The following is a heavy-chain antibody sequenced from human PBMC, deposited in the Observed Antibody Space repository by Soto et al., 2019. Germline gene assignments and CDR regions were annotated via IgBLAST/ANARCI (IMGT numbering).Heavy chain of an antibody. J-gene: IGHJ4*02. CDR3: ARENDYRGPLDH. D-gene: IGHD4-4*01. Sequence: QVQLVQSGAEVKKPGSSVKVSCKASGGTFSSYTISWVRQAPGQGLEWMGRIIPILGIANYAQKFQGRVTITADKSTSTAYMEMSSLRSEHTAVYYSARENDYRGPLDHWGQGTLVTVSS. CDR2: IIPILGIA. CDR1: GGTFSSYT. V-gene: IGHV1-69*02.